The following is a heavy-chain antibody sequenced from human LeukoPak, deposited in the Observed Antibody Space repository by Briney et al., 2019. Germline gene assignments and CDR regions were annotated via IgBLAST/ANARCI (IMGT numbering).Heavy chain of an antibody. V-gene: IGHV1-18*01. CDR1: GYTFTSYG. D-gene: IGHD3-22*01. J-gene: IGHJ5*02. CDR2: ISGYNGNT. CDR3: ARDGRHRYYYDSSGFYGSWFDP. Sequence: ASVKVSCKASGYTFTSYGISWVRQAPGQGLEWMGWISGYNGNTKNAQKLQGRVTMTTDTSTSTAYMELRSLRSDDTAVYYCARDGRHRYYYDSSGFYGSWFDPWGQGTLVTVSS.